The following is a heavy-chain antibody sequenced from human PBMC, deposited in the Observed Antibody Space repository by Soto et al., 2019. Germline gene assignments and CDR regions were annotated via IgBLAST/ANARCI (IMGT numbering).Heavy chain of an antibody. CDR2: VSASGTTT. V-gene: IGHV3-23*01. J-gene: IGHJ4*02. D-gene: IGHD1-26*01. CDR3: VKEEIVVVGGFDH. Sequence: PGGSLGLSCAASGFTFSSYAMSWVRQAPGKGLEWVSAVSASGTTTNYADSVKGRFTISRDTFKDTLFLQMTSLRAEDTAVYYCVKEEIVVVGGFDHWGQGTLVTVSS. CDR1: GFTFSSYA.